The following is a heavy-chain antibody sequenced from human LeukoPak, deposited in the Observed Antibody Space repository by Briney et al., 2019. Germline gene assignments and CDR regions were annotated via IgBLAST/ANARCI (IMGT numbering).Heavy chain of an antibody. D-gene: IGHD4-17*01. J-gene: IGHJ4*02. CDR2: INPNSGGT. CDR3: ARVKTKLPGDYGDYGHVDY. CDR1: GYSFTGYY. V-gene: IGHV1-2*06. Sequence: ASVKVSCKASGYSFTGYYMHWLRQAPGQGLEWMGRINPNSGGTNYAQKFQGRVTMTRDTSISTAYMELSRLRSDDTAVYYCARVKTKLPGDYGDYGHVDYWGQGTLITVSS.